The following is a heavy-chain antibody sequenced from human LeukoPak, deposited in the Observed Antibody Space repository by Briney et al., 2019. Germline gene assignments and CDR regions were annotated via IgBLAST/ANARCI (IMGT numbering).Heavy chain of an antibody. J-gene: IGHJ4*02. CDR3: ARDEGQCDHAVCNFDY. Sequence: PGGSLRLSCEVSGFTVSNNYMSWVRQAPGKGLEWVSFIYGGGDTYYADSVKGRYIISRDNYKNTLYLQMDRLRAEDTALYYCARDEGQCDHAVCNFDYWGQGTLVTVSS. CDR2: IYGGGDT. V-gene: IGHV3-53*01. D-gene: IGHD2-8*01. CDR1: GFTVSNNY.